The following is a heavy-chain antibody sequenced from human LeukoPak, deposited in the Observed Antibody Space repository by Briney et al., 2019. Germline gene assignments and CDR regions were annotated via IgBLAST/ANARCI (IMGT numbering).Heavy chain of an antibody. CDR1: GFTFSSYW. D-gene: IGHD3-9*01. Sequence: PGGSLRLSCAASGFTFSSYWMHWVRQAPGKGLVWVSRINSDGSSTSYADSVKGRFTISRDNAKNTLYLQMNSLRAEDTAVYYCARVGTIRYFDWLLGAFDIWGQGTMVTVSS. V-gene: IGHV3-74*01. CDR2: INSDGSST. CDR3: ARVGTIRYFDWLLGAFDI. J-gene: IGHJ3*02.